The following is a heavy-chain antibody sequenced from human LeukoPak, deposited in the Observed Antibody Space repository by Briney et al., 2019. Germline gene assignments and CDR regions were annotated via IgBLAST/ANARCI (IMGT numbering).Heavy chain of an antibody. V-gene: IGHV3-23*01. CDR2: ISGSGGST. CDR3: AKDQTPYY. Sequence: PGGSLRLSCAASGFTFSDYYMSWIRQAPGKGLEWVSAISGSGGSTYYADSVKGRSTISRDNSKNTLYLQMNSLRAEDTAVYYCAKDQTPYYWGQGTLVTVSS. D-gene: IGHD4-23*01. CDR1: GFTFSDYY. J-gene: IGHJ4*02.